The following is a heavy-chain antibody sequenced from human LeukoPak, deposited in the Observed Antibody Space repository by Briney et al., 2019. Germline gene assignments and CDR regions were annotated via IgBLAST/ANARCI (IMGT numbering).Heavy chain of an antibody. Sequence: GGSLRLSCAASGFTFSSYGMHWVRQAPGKGLEWVAVISYDGSNKYYADSVKGRFTISRDNSKNTLYLQMNSLRAEDTAVYYCANYYGSGSYSNYYYGMDVWGQGTTVTVSS. CDR3: ANYYGSGSYSNYYYGMDV. CDR2: ISYDGSNK. CDR1: GFTFSSYG. J-gene: IGHJ6*02. D-gene: IGHD3-10*01. V-gene: IGHV3-30*18.